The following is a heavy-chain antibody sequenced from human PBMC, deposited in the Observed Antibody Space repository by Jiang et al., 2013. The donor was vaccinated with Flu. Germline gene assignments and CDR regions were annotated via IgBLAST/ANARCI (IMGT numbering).Heavy chain of an antibody. CDR3: ATQSSIAAAGDY. D-gene: IGHD6-25*01. V-gene: IGHV3-30-3*01. Sequence: EWVAVTSYDGSNKYYADSVKGRFTISRDNSKNTLYLQMNSLRAEDTAVYYCATQSSIAAAGDYWGQGTLVTVSS. CDR2: TSYDGSNK. J-gene: IGHJ4*02.